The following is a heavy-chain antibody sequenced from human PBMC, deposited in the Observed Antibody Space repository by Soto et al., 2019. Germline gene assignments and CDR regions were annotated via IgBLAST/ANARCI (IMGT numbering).Heavy chain of an antibody. D-gene: IGHD5-12*01. CDR2: IYRDGTT. J-gene: IGHJ4*02. V-gene: IGHV3-74*01. CDR1: GFSLNNYW. CDR3: MRGNTGYGNFDY. Sequence: VGSLRLSCAVSGFSLNNYWMHWVRQRPGKGLVWVARIYRDGTTSYADSVKGRFTISRDNAKNTVSLQMNSLKDEDTAVYYCMRGNTGYGNFDYWGQGTLVTVSS.